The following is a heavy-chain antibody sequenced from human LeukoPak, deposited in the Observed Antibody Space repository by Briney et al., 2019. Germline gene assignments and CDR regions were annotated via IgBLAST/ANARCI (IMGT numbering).Heavy chain of an antibody. CDR2: IYSGGST. Sequence: GGSLRLSCAASGFTVSTDYMSWVRQAQGKGLEWVSVIYSGGSTYYADSVKGRFTISRDNSKNTLYFQMNSLRAEDTAVYYCARGITVLTRRHAFDIWGQGTMVTVSS. CDR3: ARGITVLTRRHAFDI. D-gene: IGHD4-23*01. V-gene: IGHV3-66*01. J-gene: IGHJ3*02. CDR1: GFTVSTDY.